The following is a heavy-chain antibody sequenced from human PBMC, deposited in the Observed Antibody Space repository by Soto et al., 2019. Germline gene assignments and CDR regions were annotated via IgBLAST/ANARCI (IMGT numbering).Heavy chain of an antibody. Sequence: QVQLVQSGAEVKKPGSSVKVSCKASGGTFSSYAISWVRQAPGQGLEWMGGIIPIFGTANYAQKFQGRVTXTAXEATSTAYMERSSLRSEDTAVYYCARHVPAAGYYYGMDVWGQGTTVTVSS. V-gene: IGHV1-69*12. CDR1: GGTFSSYA. CDR3: ARHVPAAGYYYGMDV. CDR2: IIPIFGTA. D-gene: IGHD2-2*01. J-gene: IGHJ6*02.